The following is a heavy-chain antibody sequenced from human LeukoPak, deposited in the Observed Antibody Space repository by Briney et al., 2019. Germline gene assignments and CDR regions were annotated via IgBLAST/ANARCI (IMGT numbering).Heavy chain of an antibody. CDR1: GGSFRGYY. CDR3: ARAGLFDI. CDR2: INHSGST. Sequence: SETLSLTCAVYGGSFRGYYWSWIRQPPGKGLEWIGEINHSGSTNYNPSLKSRVTISVDTSKNQFSLKLSSVTAADTAVYYCARAGLFDIWGQGTMVTVPS. V-gene: IGHV4-34*01. J-gene: IGHJ3*02.